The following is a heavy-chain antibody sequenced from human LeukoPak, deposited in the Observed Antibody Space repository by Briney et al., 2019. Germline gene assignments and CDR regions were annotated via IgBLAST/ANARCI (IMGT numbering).Heavy chain of an antibody. CDR2: IRYDGSDK. J-gene: IGHJ4*02. CDR1: GFSFSSYG. Sequence: GGSLRLSCVASGFSFSSYGMHWVRQAPGKGPEWEAFIRYDGSDKYYAESVKGRFTISRDNSKSTLYLQMNSLRVEDTATYYCAKDGVGTSAWRIWGQGALVAVAS. CDR3: AKDGVGTSAWRI. V-gene: IGHV3-30*02. D-gene: IGHD6-19*01.